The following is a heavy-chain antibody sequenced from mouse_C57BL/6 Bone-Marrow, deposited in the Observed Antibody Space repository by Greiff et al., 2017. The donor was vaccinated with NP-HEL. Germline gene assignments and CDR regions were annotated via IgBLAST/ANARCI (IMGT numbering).Heavy chain of an antibody. CDR1: GYTFTSYW. CDR2: IDPNSGGT. V-gene: IGHV1-72*01. D-gene: IGHD1-1*01. CDR3: ARSSFITTVDWYFDG. Sequence: QVQLQQPGAELVKPGASVKLSCKASGYTFTSYWMHWVKQRPGRGLEWIGRIDPNSGGTKYIEKFKSKATLTVDKPSSTAYLQLRRRTSEESAVDYCARSSFITTVDWYFDGWGTGTTVTVSS. J-gene: IGHJ1*03.